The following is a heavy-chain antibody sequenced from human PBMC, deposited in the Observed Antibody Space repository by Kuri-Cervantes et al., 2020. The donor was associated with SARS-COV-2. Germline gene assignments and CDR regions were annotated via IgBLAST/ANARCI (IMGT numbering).Heavy chain of an antibody. Sequence: GESLKISCAASGFTVSSNYVSWVRQAPGKGLEWVSVIYSGGSTYYADSVKGRFTISRDNSKNTLYLQMNSLRAEDTAVYYCAKDLGRGALIKYYFDYWGQGTRVTVSS. J-gene: IGHJ4*02. CDR3: AKDLGRGALIKYYFDY. CDR2: IYSGGST. D-gene: IGHD3-10*01. CDR1: GFTVSSNY. V-gene: IGHV3-53*01.